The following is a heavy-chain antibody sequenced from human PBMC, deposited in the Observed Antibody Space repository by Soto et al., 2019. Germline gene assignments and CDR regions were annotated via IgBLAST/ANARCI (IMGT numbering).Heavy chain of an antibody. J-gene: IGHJ4*02. CDR1: GGTFSKYA. V-gene: IGHV1-69*01. CDR3: ARRVGYSSGWLGYYFDY. D-gene: IGHD6-19*01. CDR2: IIPIFGTA. Sequence: QVQLVQSGAEVKKPGSSVRVSCKASGGTFSKYAISWVRQAPGQGLEWMGGIIPIFGTANYAKKFQGRVTITADESTTTADMELSSLRSEDTAVYYCARRVGYSSGWLGYYFDYWGQGTLVTVSS.